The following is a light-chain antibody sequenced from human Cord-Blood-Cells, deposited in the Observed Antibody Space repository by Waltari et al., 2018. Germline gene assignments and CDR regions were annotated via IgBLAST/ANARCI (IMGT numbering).Light chain of an antibody. J-gene: IGLJ3*02. CDR2: KDS. CDR1: ALPKKY. Sequence: SYELTQPPSVSVSLGQMARITCSGEALPKKYAYWYQQKPGQFPVLVIYKDSERPSGIPERCSGSSSGTVVTLTISGVQAEDEADYCCLSADSSGTWVFGGGTKLTVL. CDR3: LSADSSGTWV. V-gene: IGLV3-16*01.